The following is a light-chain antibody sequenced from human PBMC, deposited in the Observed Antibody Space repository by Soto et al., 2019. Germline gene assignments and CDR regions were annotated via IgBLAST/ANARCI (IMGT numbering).Light chain of an antibody. CDR1: SSNIGTSA. Sequence: QSVLAQPPSASVTPGQRVTISCSGGSSNIGTSAVNWYQQLPGTAPKLLIYNNNQRPSGVPDRFSGSKSGTSASLAISWLQSEDEADYYCAAWDDSRNGDVFGTGTQLTVL. CDR3: AAWDDSRNGDV. CDR2: NNN. J-gene: IGLJ1*01. V-gene: IGLV1-44*01.